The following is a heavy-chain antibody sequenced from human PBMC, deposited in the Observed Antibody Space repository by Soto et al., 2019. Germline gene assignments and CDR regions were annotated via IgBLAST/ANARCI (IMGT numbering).Heavy chain of an antibody. J-gene: IGHJ6*02. D-gene: IGHD1-20*01. CDR3: ARVYNWNYYYYYGMDV. CDR2: MNPNSGNT. CDR1: GYTFTRYD. V-gene: IGHV1-8*01. Sequence: ASVKVSCKASGYTFTRYDINWVRQATGQGLEWMGWMNPNSGNTGYAQKFQGRVTMTRNTSISTAYMELSSLRSEDTAVYYCARVYNWNYYYYYGMDVWGQGTTVTVSS.